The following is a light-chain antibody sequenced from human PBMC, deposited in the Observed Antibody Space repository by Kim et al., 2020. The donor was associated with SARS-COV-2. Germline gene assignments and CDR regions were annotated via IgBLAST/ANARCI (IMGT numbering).Light chain of an antibody. V-gene: IGKV4-1*01. J-gene: IGKJ4*01. CDR2: WAS. CDR1: QSLLFSSNNENN. CDR3: QQYYSPPLT. Sequence: ATINCKSSQSLLFSSNNENNLAWYQQKPGQPPKLLIYWASTRESGVPDRFSGSGSGTDFTLTISSLQAEDVAVYYCQQYYSPPLTFGGGTKVEIK.